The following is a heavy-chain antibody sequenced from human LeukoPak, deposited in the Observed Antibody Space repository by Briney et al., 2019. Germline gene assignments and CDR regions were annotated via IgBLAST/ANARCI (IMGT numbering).Heavy chain of an antibody. Sequence: GGSLRLSCAASGFTFGSYAMSWVRQAPGKGLEWVSAISGSGGSTYYADSVKGRFTISRDNSKNTLYLQMNSLRAEDTAVYYCAKFRLPVYYYDSSGYYFDYWGQGTLVTVSS. D-gene: IGHD3-22*01. CDR2: ISGSGGST. J-gene: IGHJ4*02. CDR3: AKFRLPVYYYDSSGYYFDY. V-gene: IGHV3-23*01. CDR1: GFTFGSYA.